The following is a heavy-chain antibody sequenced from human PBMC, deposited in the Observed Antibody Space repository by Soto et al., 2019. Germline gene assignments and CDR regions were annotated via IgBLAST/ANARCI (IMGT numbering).Heavy chain of an antibody. V-gene: IGHV3-30-3*01. CDR2: ISYDGSNK. CDR1: GFTFSSYA. CDR3: ARDRTTGTALDY. D-gene: IGHD1-1*01. Sequence: GGSLRLSCAASGFTFSSYAMHWARQAPGKGLEWVAVISYDGSNKYYADSVKGRFTISRDNSKNTLYLQMNSLRAEDTAVYYCARDRTTGTALDYWGQGTLVTVSS. J-gene: IGHJ4*02.